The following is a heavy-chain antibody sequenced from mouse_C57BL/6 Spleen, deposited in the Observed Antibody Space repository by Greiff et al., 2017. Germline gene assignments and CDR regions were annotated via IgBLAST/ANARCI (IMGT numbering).Heavy chain of an antibody. J-gene: IGHJ1*03. D-gene: IGHD2-4*01. CDR2: INSDGGST. CDR1: EYEFPSHD. V-gene: IGHV5-2*01. CDR3: ARRGSYYDYDDWYFDV. Sequence: EVQVVESGGGLVQPGESLKLSCESNEYEFPSHDMSWVRKTPEKRLELVAAINSDGGSTYYPDTMERRFIISRDNTKKTLYLQMSSLRSEDTALYYCARRGSYYDYDDWYFDVWGTGTTVTVSS.